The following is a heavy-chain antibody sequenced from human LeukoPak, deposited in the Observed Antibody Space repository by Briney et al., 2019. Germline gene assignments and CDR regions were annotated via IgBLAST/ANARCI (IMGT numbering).Heavy chain of an antibody. J-gene: IGHJ4*02. D-gene: IGHD6-13*01. Sequence: SQTLSLTCTVSGGSISSGGYYWSWIRQHPGKGLEWIGYIYYNGSTYYNPSLKSRVTISVDTSKNQFSLKLSSVTAADTAVYYCARGEQQLSLGYFDYWGQGTLVTVSS. V-gene: IGHV4-31*03. CDR2: IYYNGST. CDR1: GGSISSGGYY. CDR3: ARGEQQLSLGYFDY.